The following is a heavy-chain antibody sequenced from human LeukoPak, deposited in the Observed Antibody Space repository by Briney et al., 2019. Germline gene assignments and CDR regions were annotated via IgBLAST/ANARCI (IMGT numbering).Heavy chain of an antibody. V-gene: IGHV1-2*02. CDR2: INSNRAGT. D-gene: IGHD5-12*01. J-gene: IGHJ4*02. CDR1: GYTFSDYY. CDR3: ARLRADHFDY. Sequence: ASVTVSCKASGYTFSDYYIHWVRQVPGQGLEWMGWINSNRAGTKYAQKFQGRVTMTRDTSISTVYMELSRLRSDDTAVYYCARLRADHFDYWGQGTLVTVSS.